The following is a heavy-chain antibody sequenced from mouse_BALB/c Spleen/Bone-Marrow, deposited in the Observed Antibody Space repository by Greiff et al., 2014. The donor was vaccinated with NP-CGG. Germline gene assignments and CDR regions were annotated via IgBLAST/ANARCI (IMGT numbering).Heavy chain of an antibody. Sequence: QVQLQQSGAELVRPGTSVKASCEASGYAFTNYLIEWVKQRPGLGLEWIGVINPGSGGTNYNEKSKGKATLTADKSSSTAYMQLSSLTSDDSAVYFCARREDYDLDYWGQGTTLTVSS. CDR1: GYAFTNYL. J-gene: IGHJ2*01. CDR3: ARREDYDLDY. CDR2: INPGSGGT. D-gene: IGHD2-4*01. V-gene: IGHV1-54*01.